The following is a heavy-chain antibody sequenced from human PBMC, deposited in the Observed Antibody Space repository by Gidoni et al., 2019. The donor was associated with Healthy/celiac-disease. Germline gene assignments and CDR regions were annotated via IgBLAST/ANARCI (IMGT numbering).Heavy chain of an antibody. J-gene: IGHJ5*02. V-gene: IGHV1-18*01. Sequence: QVQLVQSGAEVKKPGASVKVSCKASGYTFTSYGISWVRQAPGQGLEWMGWISAYNGNTNYAQKLQGRVTMTTDTSTSTAYMELRSLRSDDTAVYYCARDEDFWSGYDRVKGAHWFDPWGQGTRVTVSS. CDR2: ISAYNGNT. CDR1: GYTFTSYG. CDR3: ARDEDFWSGYDRVKGAHWFDP. D-gene: IGHD3-3*01.